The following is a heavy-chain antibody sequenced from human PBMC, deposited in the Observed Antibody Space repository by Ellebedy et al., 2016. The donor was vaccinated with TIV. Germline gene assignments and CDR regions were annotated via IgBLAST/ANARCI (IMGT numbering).Heavy chain of an antibody. V-gene: IGHV3-33*08. Sequence: GGSLRLSCAASGFTFSSYGMHWVRQAPGKGLEWVAVIWYDGSNKYYADSVKGRFTIYRDNSKNTRYLQMNSLRAEDTAVYYCARNGEGGATPGNAFDIWGQGTMVTVSS. D-gene: IGHD1-26*01. CDR1: GFTFSSYG. CDR2: IWYDGSNK. CDR3: ARNGEGGATPGNAFDI. J-gene: IGHJ3*02.